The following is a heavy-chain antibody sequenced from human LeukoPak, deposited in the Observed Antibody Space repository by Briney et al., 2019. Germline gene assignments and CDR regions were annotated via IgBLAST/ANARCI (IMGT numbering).Heavy chain of an antibody. J-gene: IGHJ5*02. CDR1: GGSISRGSYY. CDR3: ARGGESYKTVWFGELPTGWFDP. Sequence: SETLSLTCTVSGGSISRGSYYWSWIRQPAGKGLEWIGRIYTSGSTNYNPSLKSRVTISVDTSKNQFSLKLSSVTAADTAVYYCARGGESYKTVWFGELPTGWFDPWGQGTLVTVSS. V-gene: IGHV4-61*02. D-gene: IGHD3-10*01. CDR2: IYTSGST.